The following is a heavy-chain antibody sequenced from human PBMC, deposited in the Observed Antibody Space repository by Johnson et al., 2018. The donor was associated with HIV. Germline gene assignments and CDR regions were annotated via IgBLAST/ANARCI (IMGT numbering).Heavy chain of an antibody. CDR1: GFPFSDSG. D-gene: IGHD1-26*01. J-gene: IGHJ3*02. CDR3: AKGDGIVGGSDAFDR. V-gene: IGHV3-33*06. Sequence: HVQLVESGGGVVQPGRSLRLSCAASGFPFSDSGLHWVRQSPGKGLEWVAVVWSDGNNRYYADSVKGRFTISRDNPKNTLYLQMSSLRAEDTAVYYCAKGDGIVGGSDAFDRWGQGTMVTVAS. CDR2: VWSDGNNR.